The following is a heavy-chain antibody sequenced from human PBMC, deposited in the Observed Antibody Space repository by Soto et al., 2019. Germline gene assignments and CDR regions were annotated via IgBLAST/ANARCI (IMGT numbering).Heavy chain of an antibody. CDR2: ISTTSTYT. J-gene: IGHJ3*02. CDR1: GFTFSRYY. V-gene: IGHV3-21*01. D-gene: IGHD2-2*01. CDR3: ARDDGLSSTNVKAFDI. Sequence: ELQLVESGGGLVEPGESLRLSCAASGFTFSRYYMNWVRQAPGKGLEWVSSISTTSTYTHYADSLKGRFTISRDNAKQLLYLHTDSLRAEDTAVYYWARDDGLSSTNVKAFDIWGQGTKVTVSA.